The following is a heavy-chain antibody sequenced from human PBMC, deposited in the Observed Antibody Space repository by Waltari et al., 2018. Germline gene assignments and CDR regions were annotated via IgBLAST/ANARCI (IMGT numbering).Heavy chain of an antibody. D-gene: IGHD6-13*01. CDR2: IRYDGSNK. CDR3: AKSIAAGTLKG. CDR1: GSTFRSYG. V-gene: IGHV3-30*02. Sequence: QVQLVESGGGVVQPGGSLRLSCDASGSTFRSYGMHWVRQAPGKGLEWVAFIRYDGSNKYYADSVKGRFTISRDNSKNTLYLQMNSLRAEDTAVYYCAKSIAAGTLKGWGQGTLVTVSS. J-gene: IGHJ4*02.